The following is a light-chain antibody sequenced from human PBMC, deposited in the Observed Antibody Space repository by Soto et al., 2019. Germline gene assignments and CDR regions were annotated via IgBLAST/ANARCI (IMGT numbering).Light chain of an antibody. Sequence: DIQMTQSPSSLSASVGDRVTITCRASQSITTYLNWYRQKPGKAPKLLIYAASSLQSGVPSRFSGSGSETEFTLSISSLQPEGFATYFCQQIYSAPLTFGGGTKV. CDR3: QQIYSAPLT. CDR1: QSITTY. V-gene: IGKV1-39*01. J-gene: IGKJ4*01. CDR2: AAS.